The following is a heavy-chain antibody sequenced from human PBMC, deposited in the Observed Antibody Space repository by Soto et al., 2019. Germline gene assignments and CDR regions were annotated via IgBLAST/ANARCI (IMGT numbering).Heavy chain of an antibody. V-gene: IGHV1-2*02. CDR1: GYTFTGYY. D-gene: IGHD4-17*01. CDR2: INPNSGGT. J-gene: IGHJ6*02. Sequence: EASVKVSCKASGYTFTGYYMHWVRQAPGQGLEWMGWINPNSGGTNYAQKFQGRVTMTRDTSISTAYMELSRLRSDDTAVYYCARIGDNDYGDYRPYYYYGMDVWGQGTTVTVSS. CDR3: ARIGDNDYGDYRPYYYYGMDV.